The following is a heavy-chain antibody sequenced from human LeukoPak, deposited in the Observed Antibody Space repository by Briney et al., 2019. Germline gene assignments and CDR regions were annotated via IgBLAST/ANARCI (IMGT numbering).Heavy chain of an antibody. D-gene: IGHD2-15*01. J-gene: IGHJ5*02. Sequence: KSSETLSLNCTVYGGFISSYYWSWLRQPEGKGLEWVGSIYRSGRNNYTPSLKSRVTMSVDTSKNQFSLKLSSVTAADTAVYYCAGGGNWFYRWGQGTLVTVSS. CDR3: AGGGNWFYR. CDR2: IYRSGRN. CDR1: GGFISSYY. V-gene: IGHV4-4*07.